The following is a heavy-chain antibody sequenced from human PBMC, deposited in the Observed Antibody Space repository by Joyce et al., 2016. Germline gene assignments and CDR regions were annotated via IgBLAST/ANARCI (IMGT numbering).Heavy chain of an antibody. J-gene: IGHJ4*02. CDR1: GFSFSGYY. Sequence: QVQLVQSGAEVKNPGASVKVSCKASGFSFSGYYIHWVRQAPGQGLEWMGWINPDRGDTIYAQKFQGRVTMTRDTSISTVYLELGRLTSGDTALYYCARECGGTFYFDYWGQVTLVTVSS. CDR2: INPDRGDT. V-gene: IGHV1-2*02. CDR3: ARECGGTFYFDY. D-gene: IGHD4-23*01.